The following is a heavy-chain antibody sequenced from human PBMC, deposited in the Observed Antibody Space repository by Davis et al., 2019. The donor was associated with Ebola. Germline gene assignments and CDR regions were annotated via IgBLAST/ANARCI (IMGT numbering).Heavy chain of an antibody. CDR2: INHSGST. J-gene: IGHJ5*02. CDR1: GRSFSGYY. D-gene: IGHD2-15*01. Sequence: SETLSLTCVVYGRSFSGYYWSWIRQPPGKGLEWIGEINHSGSTNYNPSLKSRVTISVDTSKNQFSLKLSSVTAADTAVYYCARIVWWYRRFDPWGQGTLVTVSS. V-gene: IGHV4-34*01. CDR3: ARIVWWYRRFDP.